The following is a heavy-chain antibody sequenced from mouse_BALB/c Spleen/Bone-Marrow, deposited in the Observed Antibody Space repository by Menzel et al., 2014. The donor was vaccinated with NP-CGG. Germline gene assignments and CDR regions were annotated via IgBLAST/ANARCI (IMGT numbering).Heavy chain of an antibody. D-gene: IGHD1-1*01. CDR1: GYVFSSSW. Sequence: VQLQQSGPELVKPGASVKISCRASGYVFSSSWMNWVKQRPGQGLEWIGRIYPGDGNTNYNGKFKGKATLTADTSSSTAYMQISSLTSVDSAVYFCARRRTFITSVMDYFDVWGAGTTVPVSS. CDR2: IYPGDGNT. CDR3: ARRRTFITSVMDYFDV. V-gene: IGHV1-82*01. J-gene: IGHJ1*01.